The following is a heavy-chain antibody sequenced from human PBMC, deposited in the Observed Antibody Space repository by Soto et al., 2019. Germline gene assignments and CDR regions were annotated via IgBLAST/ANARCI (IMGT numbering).Heavy chain of an antibody. J-gene: IGHJ4*02. Sequence: QVQLVQSGAEVKRPGSSVKVSCKASGDTFNFYSINWVRQAPGVGLEWVGRVNPILSMSNYAQRFQGRITMTADKSTSTAYMELRSLRSEDTDIYYCASSYGSGYRAVDYWGQGDLVTVSS. CDR1: GDTFNFYS. V-gene: IGHV1-69*02. D-gene: IGHD5-18*01. CDR3: ASSYGSGYRAVDY. CDR2: VNPILSMS.